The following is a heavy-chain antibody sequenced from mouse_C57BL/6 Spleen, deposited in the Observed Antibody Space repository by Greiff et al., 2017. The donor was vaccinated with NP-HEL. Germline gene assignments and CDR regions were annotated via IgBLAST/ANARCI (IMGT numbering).Heavy chain of an antibody. J-gene: IGHJ2*01. V-gene: IGHV1-63*01. CDR1: GYTFTNYW. Sequence: VKLMESGAELVRPGTSVKMSCKASGYTFTNYWIGWAKQRPGHGLEWIGDIYPGGGYTNYNEKFKGKATLTADKSSSTAYMQFSSLTSEDSAIYYCARYSNYSYFDYWGQGTTLTVSS. CDR3: ARYSNYSYFDY. D-gene: IGHD2-5*01. CDR2: IYPGGGYT.